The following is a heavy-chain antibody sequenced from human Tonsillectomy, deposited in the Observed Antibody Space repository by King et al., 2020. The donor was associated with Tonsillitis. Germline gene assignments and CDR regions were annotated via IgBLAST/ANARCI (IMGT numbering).Heavy chain of an antibody. CDR3: AQGGWGFDY. J-gene: IGHJ4*02. V-gene: IGHV2-5*02. Sequence: ITLKESGPTLVKPTQTLTLTCTFSGFSLSTSGVGVGWIRQPPGKALEWLALIYWDDDKRYSPSLKIRFTITKDTSKNQVVLKMTNMDPVDTATYYCAQGGWGFDYWGQGTLFTVSS. CDR2: IYWDDDK. D-gene: IGHD6-19*01. CDR1: GFSLSTSGVG.